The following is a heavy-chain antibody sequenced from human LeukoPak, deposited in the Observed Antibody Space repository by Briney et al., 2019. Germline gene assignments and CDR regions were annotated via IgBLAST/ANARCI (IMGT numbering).Heavy chain of an antibody. CDR2: IYYSGST. V-gene: IGHV4-30-4*07. J-gene: IGHJ3*02. CDR3: AREGYSVVLDAFDI. Sequence: PSETLSLTCTVSGGSISSSSYSWSWIRQPPVKGLEWIGYIYYSGSTYYNPSLKSRVTISVDTSKNQFSLKLSSVTAADTAVYYCAREGYSVVLDAFDIWGQGTMVTVSS. CDR1: GGSISSSSYS. D-gene: IGHD2-21*01.